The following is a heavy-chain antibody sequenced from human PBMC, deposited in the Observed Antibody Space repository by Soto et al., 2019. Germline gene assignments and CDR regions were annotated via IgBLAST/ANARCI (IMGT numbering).Heavy chain of an antibody. D-gene: IGHD3-10*01. Sequence: PGGSLRLSCAASGFTFSSYAMSWVRQAPGKGLEWVSAISGSGGSTYYADSVKGRFTISRDNSKNTLYLQMNRLRAEDTAVYYCAKGRLYGSGSDLAFWGQGTLVPVSS. V-gene: IGHV3-23*01. CDR1: GFTFSSYA. J-gene: IGHJ4*02. CDR2: ISGSGGST. CDR3: AKGRLYGSGSDLAF.